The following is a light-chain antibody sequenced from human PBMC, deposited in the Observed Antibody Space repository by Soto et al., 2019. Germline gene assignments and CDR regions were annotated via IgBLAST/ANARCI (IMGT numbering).Light chain of an antibody. CDR3: QQRSSWPIT. V-gene: IGKV3-11*01. CDR2: DAS. CDR1: QTISNN. J-gene: IGKJ4*01. Sequence: EIVLTQSPATLSLSLGERATLSCRASQTISNNLAWAHQKPGQAPRLLITDASNKATGIPPRFSGSGSGTDFTLTISSLEPEDFAVYYCQQRSSWPITFGGGTKLAIK.